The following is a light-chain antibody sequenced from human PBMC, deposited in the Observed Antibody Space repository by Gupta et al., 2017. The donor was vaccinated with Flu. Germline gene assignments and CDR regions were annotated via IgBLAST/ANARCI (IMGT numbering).Light chain of an antibody. Sequence: SYALSQPPPVSVAPGQTARITCGGNNIGSNSVHWYQQKPGHAPVLVVYAVSDRPSGLPERFSGSNSGNTATLTISRVEAGDEADYYCQVWDSSSDPYVFGTRTKVTVL. V-gene: IGLV3-21*02. CDR1: NIGSNS. CDR2: AVS. CDR3: QVWDSSSDPYV. J-gene: IGLJ1*01.